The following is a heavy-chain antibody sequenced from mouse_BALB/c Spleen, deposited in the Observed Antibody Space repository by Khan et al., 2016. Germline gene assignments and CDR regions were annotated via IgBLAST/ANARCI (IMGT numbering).Heavy chain of an antibody. CDR1: GFSLTSYG. CDR2: IWSGGST. Sequence: VALVESGPGLVQPSQSLSITCTVSGFSLTSYGVHWVRQSPGKGLEWLGVIWSGGSTDYNAAFISRMSISKDNSKSQVFFKLNSLQANETAIYXGAGKRGYHGYFDDWGQGTTLTVSS. V-gene: IGHV2-2*02. J-gene: IGHJ2*01. CDR3: AGKRGYHGYFDD.